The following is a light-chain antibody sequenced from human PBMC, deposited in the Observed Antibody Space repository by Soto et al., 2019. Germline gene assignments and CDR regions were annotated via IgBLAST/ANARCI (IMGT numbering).Light chain of an antibody. CDR1: HSISSSY. CDR3: QQYGTSPWT. V-gene: IGKV3-20*01. J-gene: IGKJ1*01. Sequence: EIVLTQSPGTLSLSPGERATLSCRASHSISSSYLAWYQQKPGQAPRLLIYGASSRAVGIPDNFSGSGSGTDFTLTISRLEPEDFAVYYCQQYGTSPWTFGQGTKVEIK. CDR2: GAS.